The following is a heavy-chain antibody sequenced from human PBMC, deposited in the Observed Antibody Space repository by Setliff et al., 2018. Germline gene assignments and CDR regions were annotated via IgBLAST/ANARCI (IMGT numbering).Heavy chain of an antibody. CDR3: ARVWFGNMDV. D-gene: IGHD3-10*01. J-gene: IGHJ6*03. CDR1: EFTFSNYW. V-gene: IGHV3-7*03. Sequence: GGSLRLSCAAFEFTFSNYWMSWVRQAPGKGLEWVANINQDGSEKYYVDSVKGRFTISRDNARNSLYLQINSLRAEDTAVYYCARVWFGNMDVWGKGTTVTVSS. CDR2: INQDGSEK.